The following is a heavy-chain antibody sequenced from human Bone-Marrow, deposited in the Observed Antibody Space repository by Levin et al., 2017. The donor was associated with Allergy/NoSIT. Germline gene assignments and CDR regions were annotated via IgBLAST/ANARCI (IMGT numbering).Heavy chain of an antibody. CDR3: AKERRIYCRGGSCDFDY. CDR2: ISYDGSDK. D-gene: IGHD2-15*01. Sequence: PGGSLRLSCTVSGFSFSNYGIDWVRQVPGKGLEWVAMISYDGSDKYYADSVKGRFTISRDNSRNTLYLQMNSLRTEDTAIYYCAKERRIYCRGGSCDFDYWGQGTLVTVSS. J-gene: IGHJ4*02. V-gene: IGHV3-30*18. CDR1: GFSFSNYG.